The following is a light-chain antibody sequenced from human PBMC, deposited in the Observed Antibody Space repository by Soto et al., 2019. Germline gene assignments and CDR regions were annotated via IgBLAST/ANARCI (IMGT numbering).Light chain of an antibody. Sequence: ELVLTQSPATLSLSPGERATLSCRASQSVSSSLAWYQQKPCQAPRLLISDASNRAPGVPARFSGSGSGTDFTLTITSLEPADFAVYYCQQRKTFGGGTKVEIK. J-gene: IGKJ4*01. V-gene: IGKV3-11*01. CDR3: QQRKT. CDR2: DAS. CDR1: QSVSSS.